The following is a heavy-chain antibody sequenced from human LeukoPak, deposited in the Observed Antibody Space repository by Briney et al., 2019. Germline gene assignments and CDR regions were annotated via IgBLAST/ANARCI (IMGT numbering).Heavy chain of an antibody. Sequence: ASVKVSCKASGYTFTSYYMHWVRQAPGQGLEWMGIINPSGGSTSYAQKFQGRVTMTRDTSTSTVYMELSSLRSEDTAVYYCARDKMRIGSGYPAYYFDYWGQGTLVTVPS. CDR2: INPSGGST. CDR1: GYTFTSYY. J-gene: IGHJ4*02. CDR3: ARDKMRIGSGYPAYYFDY. D-gene: IGHD3-22*01. V-gene: IGHV1-46*01.